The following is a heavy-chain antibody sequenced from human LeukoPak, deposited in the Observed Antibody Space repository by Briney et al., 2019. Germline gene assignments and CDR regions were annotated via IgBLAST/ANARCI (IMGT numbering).Heavy chain of an antibody. CDR2: IIPIFGTA. J-gene: IGHJ4*02. Sequence: ASVKVSCKASGGTFSSYAISWVRQAPGQGLEWMGRIIPIFGTANYAQKFQGRVTITTDESTSTASMELSSLRSEDTAVYYCARDRVRSYSGTFDYWGQGTLVTVSS. CDR1: GGTFSSYA. V-gene: IGHV1-69*05. D-gene: IGHD5-12*01. CDR3: ARDRVRSYSGTFDY.